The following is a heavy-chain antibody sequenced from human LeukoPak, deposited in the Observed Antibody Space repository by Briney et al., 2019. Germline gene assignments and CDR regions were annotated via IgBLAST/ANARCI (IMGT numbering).Heavy chain of an antibody. V-gene: IGHV3-21*01. J-gene: IGHJ4*02. CDR1: GFTFNTYS. CDR2: ISSSTTYT. Sequence: PGGSLRLSCAASGFTFNTYSMNWVRQAPGKGLEWVSSISSSTTYTYYADSLKGRFTISRNNAKDSLYLQMNSLRAEDTAVYYCARAGQYGLIDFWGQGTLVTVSS. CDR3: ARAGQYGLIDF. D-gene: IGHD2-8*01.